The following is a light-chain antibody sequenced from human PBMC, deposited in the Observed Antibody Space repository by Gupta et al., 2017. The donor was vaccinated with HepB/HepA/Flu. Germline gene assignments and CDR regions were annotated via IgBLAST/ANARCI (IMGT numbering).Light chain of an antibody. CDR2: PAS. V-gene: IGKV1-39*01. CDR1: QSISSY. J-gene: IGKJ1*01. CDR3: KQSYNTPRT. Sequence: DIQMTQSPSSLSASVGDRVTITCRASQSISSYLNWYQEKPGKAPKLLIYPASSLQSGVPSRFSGGGSGTDFTLTISSLQPEDFATYYCKQSYNTPRTFGQGTRVEIK.